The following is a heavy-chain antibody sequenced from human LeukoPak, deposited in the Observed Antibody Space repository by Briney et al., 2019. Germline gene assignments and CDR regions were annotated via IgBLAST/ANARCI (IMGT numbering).Heavy chain of an antibody. CDR2: IIPIFGTA. J-gene: IGHJ4*02. CDR3: ARSRRDGYNHN. D-gene: IGHD5-24*01. V-gene: IGHV1-69*13. Sequence: ASVKVSCKASGGTFSSCAISWVRQAPGQGLEWMGGIIPIFGTANYAQKFQGRVTITADESTSTAYMELSSLRSEDTAVYYCARSRRDGYNHNWGQGTLVTVSS. CDR1: GGTFSSCA.